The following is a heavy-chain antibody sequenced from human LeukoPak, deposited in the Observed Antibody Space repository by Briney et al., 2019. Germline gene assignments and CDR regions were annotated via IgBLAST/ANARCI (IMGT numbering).Heavy chain of an antibody. CDR1: GFTFGDYA. Sequence: GGSLRLSCTASGFTFGDYAMSWFRQAPGKGLEWVGFIRSKAYGGTTEYAASVKGRFTISRDDSKSIAYLQMNSLKTGDTAVYYCTSYDSSGYRSDAFDIWGQGTMVTVSS. D-gene: IGHD3-22*01. CDR2: IRSKAYGGTT. CDR3: TSYDSSGYRSDAFDI. J-gene: IGHJ3*02. V-gene: IGHV3-49*03.